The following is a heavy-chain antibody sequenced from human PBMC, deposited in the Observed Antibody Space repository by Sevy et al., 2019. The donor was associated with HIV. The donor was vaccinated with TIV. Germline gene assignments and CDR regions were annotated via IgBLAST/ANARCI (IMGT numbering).Heavy chain of an antibody. D-gene: IGHD2-2*01. CDR3: ARDRSTTWINYFFDF. CDR2: VSYDGSKK. CDR1: GFTFSNYA. J-gene: IGHJ4*02. Sequence: QLGGSLRLSCAASGFTFSNYAIHWVRQAPGKGLEWVAVVSYDGSKKYYADSVKGRFTISRDNSKNTLYLQMNSLRVEDTAVYYCARDRSTTWINYFFDFWGQGTLVTVSS. V-gene: IGHV3-30*01.